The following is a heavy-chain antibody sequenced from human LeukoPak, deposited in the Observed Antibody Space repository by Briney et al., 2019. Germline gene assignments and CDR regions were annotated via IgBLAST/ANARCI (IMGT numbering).Heavy chain of an antibody. CDR2: ISGSGGTT. V-gene: IGHV3-23*01. CDR1: GFTLSSYA. Sequence: GGSLRLSCAASGFTLSSYAMSWVRQAPGMGLEWVSAISGSGGTTYYAASVRGRFTISRDNSKNTVYLQMNSLRAEDTAVYFCAKEALPGIAAAGRVYWGQGTLVTVSS. J-gene: IGHJ4*02. D-gene: IGHD6-25*01. CDR3: AKEALPGIAAAGRVY.